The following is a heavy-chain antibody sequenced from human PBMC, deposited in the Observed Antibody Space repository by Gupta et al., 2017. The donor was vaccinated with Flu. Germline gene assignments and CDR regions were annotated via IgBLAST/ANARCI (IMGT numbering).Heavy chain of an antibody. CDR3: ATVTSGC. J-gene: IGHJ4*02. D-gene: IGHD4-17*01. V-gene: IGHV3-74*03. CDR1: GFTFRSSY. Sequence: EMQLVESGGGLVQPGGSLRLSCAASGFTFRSSYLQWVRQAPGKGLVWVSRINPDGSSTTYAESVKGRFTISRDNAKNTLYLQMNSLGDDDTAVYYCATVTSGCWGQGTLVTVSS. CDR2: INPDGSST.